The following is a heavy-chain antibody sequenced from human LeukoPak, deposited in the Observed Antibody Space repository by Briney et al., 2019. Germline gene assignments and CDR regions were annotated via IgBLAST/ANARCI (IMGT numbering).Heavy chain of an antibody. Sequence: SETLSLTCTVSGGSFSSSSYYWGWIRQPPGKGLEWIGSIHYNGNTYYNPSLKSRVTISADTSKNQFSLKLSSVTAADTAVYYCASGIYSGPISEGAFDIWGQGTMVTVSS. J-gene: IGHJ3*02. CDR3: ASGIYSGPISEGAFDI. CDR2: IHYNGNT. V-gene: IGHV4-39*07. CDR1: GGSFSSSSYY. D-gene: IGHD1-26*01.